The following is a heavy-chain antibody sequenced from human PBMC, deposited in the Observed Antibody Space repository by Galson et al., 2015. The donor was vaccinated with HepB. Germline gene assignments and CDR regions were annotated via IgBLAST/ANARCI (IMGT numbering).Heavy chain of an antibody. J-gene: IGHJ4*02. V-gene: IGHV3-21*01. D-gene: IGHD2-15*01. Sequence: SVKGRFTISRDNAKNSLYLQMNSLRAEDTAVYYRASGYCSGGNCYHDYWGQGSLVTVSS. CDR3: ASGYCSGGNCYHDY.